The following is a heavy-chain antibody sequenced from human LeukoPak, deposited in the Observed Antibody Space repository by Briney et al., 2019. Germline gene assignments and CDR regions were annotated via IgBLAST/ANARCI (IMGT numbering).Heavy chain of an antibody. V-gene: IGHV4-31*03. CDR2: IYYSGST. CDR3: ASRQNYYDSSGYDAFDI. J-gene: IGHJ3*02. D-gene: IGHD3-22*01. Sequence: PSETLSLTCTVSGGSISSGGYYWSWIRQHPGKGLEWIGYIYYSGSTYYNPSLKSRVTISVDTSKNQFSLKLSSVTAADTAVYYCASRQNYYDSSGYDAFDIWGQGTMVTVSS. CDR1: GGSISSGGYY.